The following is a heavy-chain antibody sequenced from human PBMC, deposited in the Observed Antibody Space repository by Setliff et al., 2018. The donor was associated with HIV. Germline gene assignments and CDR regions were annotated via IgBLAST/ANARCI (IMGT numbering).Heavy chain of an antibody. J-gene: IGHJ5*02. CDR2: INHSGST. V-gene: IGHV4-34*01. CDR3: ARRRFGESPNWFDP. D-gene: IGHD3-10*01. Sequence: PSETLSLTCAVYGGSFNGYYWSWIRQPPGKGLEWIGEINHSGSTNYNPSLKSRVTISVDTSKNQFSLKLSSVTAADTAVYYCARRRFGESPNWFDPWGQGTLVTVSS. CDR1: GGSFNGYY.